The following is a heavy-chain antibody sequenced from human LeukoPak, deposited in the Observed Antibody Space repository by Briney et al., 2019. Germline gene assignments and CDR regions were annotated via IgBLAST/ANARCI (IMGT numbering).Heavy chain of an antibody. CDR2: IYHSGST. CDR3: ARDQGYAVDY. J-gene: IGHJ4*02. Sequence: SETLSLTCAVSGGSISSSNWWSWVRQPPGKGLEWIGEIYHSGSTNYNPSLKSRVTISVDTSKNQFSLKLSSVTAADTAVYYCARDQGYAVDYWGQGTLVTVSS. D-gene: IGHD5-12*01. CDR1: GGSISSSNW. V-gene: IGHV4-4*02.